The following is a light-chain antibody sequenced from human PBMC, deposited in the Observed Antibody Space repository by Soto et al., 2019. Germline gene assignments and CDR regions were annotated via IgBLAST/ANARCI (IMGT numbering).Light chain of an antibody. V-gene: IGKV3-20*01. Sequence: EIVLTQSPGTLSLSPGERATLSCRASQSVSSSYLAWYQQNPGQAPRLVIYGTSSRATDIPDRFSGSGSGTDFTLTISRLEPEDFAVYYCHHYGTSPITFGQGTRLEIK. J-gene: IGKJ5*01. CDR1: QSVSSSY. CDR2: GTS. CDR3: HHYGTSPIT.